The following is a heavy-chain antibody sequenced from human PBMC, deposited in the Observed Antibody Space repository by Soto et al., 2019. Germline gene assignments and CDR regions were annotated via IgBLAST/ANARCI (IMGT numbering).Heavy chain of an antibody. Sequence: GESLKISCRTSGYRFTSYWIAWVRQMPGKGLEWMGIIFPSDSDTRYSPSFQGQVTISANRSTSTVFLQWASLKASDTAVYFCARKDKSGYFNWFDPWGQGTLVTVSS. J-gene: IGHJ5*02. D-gene: IGHD3-22*01. CDR3: ARKDKSGYFNWFDP. V-gene: IGHV5-51*01. CDR2: IFPSDSDT. CDR1: GYRFTSYW.